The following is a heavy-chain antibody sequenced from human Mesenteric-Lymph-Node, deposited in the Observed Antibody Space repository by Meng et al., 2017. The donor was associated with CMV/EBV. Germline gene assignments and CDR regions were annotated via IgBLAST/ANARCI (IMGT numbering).Heavy chain of an antibody. D-gene: IGHD6-13*01. J-gene: IGHJ2*01. Sequence: SWASFCFSFSSYAMSWVRLAPGQGLQWVSAISGSRCTTYYACSVKGLFTISRDHSKNALYLQMNSLRVEDTAVYSCARAAGDYTHFDLWGRGTLVTVSS. CDR3: ARAAGDYTHFDL. CDR1: CFSFSSYA. V-gene: IGHV3-23*01. CDR2: ISGSRCTT.